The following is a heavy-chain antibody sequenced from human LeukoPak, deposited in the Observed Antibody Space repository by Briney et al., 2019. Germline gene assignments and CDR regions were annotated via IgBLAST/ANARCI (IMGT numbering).Heavy chain of an antibody. J-gene: IGHJ4*02. V-gene: IGHV3-23*01. CDR2: ISGSGGST. D-gene: IGHD3-22*01. CDR1: GFTFSSYA. CDR3: ARVFDDSSGYYYGESYYFDY. Sequence: GGSLRLSCAASGFTFSSYAMSWVRQAPGKGLEWVSAISGSGGSTYCADSVKGRFTISRDNSKNTLYLQMNSLRAEDTAVYYCARVFDDSSGYYYGESYYFDYWGQGTLVTVSS.